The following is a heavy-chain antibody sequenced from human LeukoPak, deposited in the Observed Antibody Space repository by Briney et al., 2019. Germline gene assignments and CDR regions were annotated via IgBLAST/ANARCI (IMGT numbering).Heavy chain of an antibody. CDR3: ARGFNWFDP. J-gene: IGHJ5*02. Sequence: EPSETLSLTCTVSGGSISSYYWSWIRQPPGKGLECIGYIYYSGSTNYNPSLKSRVTISVDTSKNQLSLKLSSVTAADTAVYYCARGFNWFDPWGQGTLVTVSS. CDR2: IYYSGST. V-gene: IGHV4-59*01. CDR1: GGSISSYY.